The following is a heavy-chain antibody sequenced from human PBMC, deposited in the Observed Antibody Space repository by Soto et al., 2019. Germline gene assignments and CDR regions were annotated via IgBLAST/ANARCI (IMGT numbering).Heavy chain of an antibody. CDR2: VYNSGST. V-gene: IGHV4-59*01. CDR1: GGSISSNY. J-gene: IGHJ4*02. CDR3: AGYRREAVAGYTLDN. Sequence: SETLSLTCTVPGGSISSNYWTWIRQPPGKGLEWIGYVYNSGSTNYNPSLKSRVTISEDTSKSQFSLKVNSMTAADTAVYYCAGYRREAVAGYTLDNWGQGILVTVSS. D-gene: IGHD6-13*01.